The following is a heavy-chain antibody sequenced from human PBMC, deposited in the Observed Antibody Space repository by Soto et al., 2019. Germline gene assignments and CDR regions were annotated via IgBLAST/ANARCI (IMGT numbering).Heavy chain of an antibody. Sequence: GGSLRLSCAASGFTFSSYAMSWVRQAPGKGLEWVSAISGSGGSTYYADSVKGRFTISGDNSKNTLYLQMNSLRAEDTAVYYCAKVSGPLGYCSGGSCYSDYWGQGTLVTVSS. D-gene: IGHD2-15*01. CDR2: ISGSGGST. CDR3: AKVSGPLGYCSGGSCYSDY. J-gene: IGHJ4*02. V-gene: IGHV3-23*01. CDR1: GFTFSSYA.